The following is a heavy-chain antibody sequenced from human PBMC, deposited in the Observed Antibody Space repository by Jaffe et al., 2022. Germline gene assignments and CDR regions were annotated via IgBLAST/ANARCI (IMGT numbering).Heavy chain of an antibody. D-gene: IGHD3-16*01. V-gene: IGHV3-23*01. J-gene: IGHJ4*02. CDR2: LSGSDDRK. Sequence: EVQLLESGGGLAQPGGSLRLSCGVSGFTFSSYGMSWVRQAPGKGLEWVSGLSGSDDRKYHADSVQGRFTISRDNSKNTLHLQMNSLRVEDTAVYYCARGFGGVYGSTLDYWGQGTLVTVSS. CDR1: GFTFSSYG. CDR3: ARGFGGVYGSTLDY.